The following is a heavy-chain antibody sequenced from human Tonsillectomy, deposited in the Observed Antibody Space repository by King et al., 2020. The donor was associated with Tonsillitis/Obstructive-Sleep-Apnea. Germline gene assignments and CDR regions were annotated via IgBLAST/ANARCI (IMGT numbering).Heavy chain of an antibody. CDR1: GFTFSSYS. V-gene: IGHV3-21*01. D-gene: IGHD2-2*02. CDR2: ISSSSSYI. Sequence: DVQLVESGGGLVKPGGSLRLSCAASGFTFSSYSMNWVRQAPGKGLEWVSSISSSSSYIYYADSVKGRFTISRDNAKNSLYLQMNSLRAEDTAVYYCAVGYCSSTSCYTAYYYYGMDVWGQGTPVTVSS. J-gene: IGHJ6*02. CDR3: AVGYCSSTSCYTAYYYYGMDV.